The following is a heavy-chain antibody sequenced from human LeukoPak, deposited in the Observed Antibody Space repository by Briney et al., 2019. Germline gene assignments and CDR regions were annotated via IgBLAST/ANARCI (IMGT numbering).Heavy chain of an antibody. V-gene: IGHV4-34*01. Sequence: SETLSLTCAVYGGSFSDYYWSWIRQPPGKGLEWIGEINHSGSTNYNPSLKSRVTISVDTSKNQFSLKLSSVTAADTAVYYCAREYQLMSYPDYWGQGTLVTVSS. J-gene: IGHJ4*02. CDR1: GGSFSDYY. CDR2: INHSGST. D-gene: IGHD2-2*01. CDR3: AREYQLMSYPDY.